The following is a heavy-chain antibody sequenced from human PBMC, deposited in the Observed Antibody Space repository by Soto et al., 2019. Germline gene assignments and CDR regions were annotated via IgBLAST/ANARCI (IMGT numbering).Heavy chain of an antibody. J-gene: IGHJ6*04. CDR3: ARDRNADILTGEKEVDV. Sequence: ASVKVSCKASGYTVTSYGISWVRQAPGQGLEWMGWISAYNGNTNYAQKLQGRVTMTTDTSTSTAYMELRSLRSDDTAVYYCARDRNADILTGEKEVDVWGKGTTVTVSS. CDR2: ISAYNGNT. CDR1: GYTVTSYG. D-gene: IGHD3-9*01. V-gene: IGHV1-18*01.